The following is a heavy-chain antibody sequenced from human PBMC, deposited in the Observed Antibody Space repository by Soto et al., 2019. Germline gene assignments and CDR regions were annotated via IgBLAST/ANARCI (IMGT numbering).Heavy chain of an antibody. Sequence: SETLSLTCAVYGGSFSGYYWSWIRQPPGKGLEWIGEINHSGSTNYNPSLKSRVTISVDTSKNQFSLKLSSVTAADTAVYYCARSRGVRWYYYYMDVWGKGTTVTVSS. D-gene: IGHD3-3*01. J-gene: IGHJ6*03. V-gene: IGHV4-34*01. CDR3: ARSRGVRWYYYYMDV. CDR2: INHSGST. CDR1: GGSFSGYY.